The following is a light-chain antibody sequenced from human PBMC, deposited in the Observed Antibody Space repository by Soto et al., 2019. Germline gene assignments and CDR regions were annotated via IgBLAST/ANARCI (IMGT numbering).Light chain of an antibody. Sequence: DIQMTQPPSSLSDSVGDRVTITCRASQPINKFLNWFQHKPGEAPKRLIYGASILQDGVPSRFSGSGSGTDYTLTISGLQTEDFGTYYCQQSHSVPLTFGGGTKVE. CDR2: GAS. V-gene: IGKV1-39*01. J-gene: IGKJ4*01. CDR1: QPINKF. CDR3: QQSHSVPLT.